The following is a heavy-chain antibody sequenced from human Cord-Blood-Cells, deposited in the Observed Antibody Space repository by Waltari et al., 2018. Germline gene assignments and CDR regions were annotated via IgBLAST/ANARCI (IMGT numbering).Heavy chain of an antibody. V-gene: IGHV1-18*01. CDR3: ARVLVGIVGATHAFDI. J-gene: IGHJ3*02. CDR2: ISAYNGTT. CDR1: GYTFTSYG. D-gene: IGHD1-26*01. Sequence: QVQLVQSGAEVKKPGASVKVSCKASGYTFTSYGIRWVRQAHGQGLEWMGWISAYNGTTNYAQKLQGRVTMTTDTSTSTAYMELRSLRSDDTAVYYCARVLVGIVGATHAFDIWGQGTMVTVSS.